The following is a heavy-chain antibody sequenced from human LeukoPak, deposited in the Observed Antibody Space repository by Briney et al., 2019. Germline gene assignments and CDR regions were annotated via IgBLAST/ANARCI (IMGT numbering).Heavy chain of an antibody. V-gene: IGHV2-5*02. J-gene: IGHJ3*01. Sequence: SGPTLMQPRPTLTLTCTFSGLSRGTRGVGVGWIRQPPGKALEWLALIYWDDDKRYSPSLKSRLTITKDTSKNQVVLTMTNMDPVDTATYYCALGGYSSSHWGQGTMVTVSS. CDR1: GLSRGTRGVG. CDR3: ALGGYSSSH. CDR2: IYWDDDK. D-gene: IGHD6-6*01.